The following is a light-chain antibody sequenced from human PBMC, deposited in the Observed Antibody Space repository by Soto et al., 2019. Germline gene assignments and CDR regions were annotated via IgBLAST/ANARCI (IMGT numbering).Light chain of an antibody. J-gene: IGLJ1*01. V-gene: IGLV2-23*02. CDR2: EVS. CDR3: CSYAGSSTYV. Sequence: QSALTQPASVSGSPGQSITISCTGTSSDVGSYNLVSWYQQHPGKAPKLMICEVSKRPSGVSNHFSGSKSGNTASLTISGLQAEDEADYYCCSYAGSSTYVFGTGTKLTVL. CDR1: SSDVGSYNL.